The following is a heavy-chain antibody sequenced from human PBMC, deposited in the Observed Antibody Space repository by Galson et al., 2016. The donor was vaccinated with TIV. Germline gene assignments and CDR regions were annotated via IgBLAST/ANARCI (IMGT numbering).Heavy chain of an antibody. J-gene: IGHJ6*02. D-gene: IGHD2-2*02. Sequence: SLRLSCAASGFSFDDYAMHWVRQVPGKGLEWVSGINWNSGYFGYADSVKGRFTILRDSAQNSLYLHMSSLRAEDTAFYYCAKDMNRGCTTSNCYSYAYYDYALDVWGQGTTVTVSS. CDR1: GFSFDDYA. V-gene: IGHV3-9*01. CDR2: INWNSGYF. CDR3: AKDMNRGCTTSNCYSYAYYDYALDV.